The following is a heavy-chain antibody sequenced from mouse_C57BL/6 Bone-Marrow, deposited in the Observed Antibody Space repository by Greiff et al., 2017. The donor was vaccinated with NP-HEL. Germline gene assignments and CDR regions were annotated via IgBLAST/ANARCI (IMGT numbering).Heavy chain of an antibody. J-gene: IGHJ4*01. D-gene: IGHD2-5*01. CDR1: GYTFTSYW. CDR2: IHPSDSDT. Sequence: QVQLKQPGAELMKPGASVKVSCKASGYTFTSYWMHWVKQRPGQGLEWIGRIHPSDSDTNYNQKFKGKATLTVDKSSSTAYMQLSSLTSEDSAVYYCARYSNYADYAMDYWGQGTSVTVSS. V-gene: IGHV1-74*01. CDR3: ARYSNYADYAMDY.